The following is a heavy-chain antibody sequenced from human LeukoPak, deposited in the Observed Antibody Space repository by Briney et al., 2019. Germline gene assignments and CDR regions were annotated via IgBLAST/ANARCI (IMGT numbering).Heavy chain of an antibody. J-gene: IGHJ6*02. CDR1: GGSISSYC. V-gene: IGHV4-59*01. D-gene: IGHD2-2*01. Sequence: SETLSLAYRIAGGSISSYCWSLIRQPPGKRKEWIGYIYYSGSTNYSPSLKSRVTISVDTSKNQFSLKLSSVTAADTAVYYCARGMGYCSSTSCYVYYGMDVWGQGTTVTVSS. CDR3: ARGMGYCSSTSCYVYYGMDV. CDR2: IYYSGST.